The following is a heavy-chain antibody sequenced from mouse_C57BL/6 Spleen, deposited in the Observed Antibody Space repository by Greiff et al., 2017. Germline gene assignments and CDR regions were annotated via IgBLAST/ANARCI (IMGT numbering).Heavy chain of an antibody. CDR3: ARGGYYGSSPDY. Sequence: EVKLEESGPGLVKPSQSLSLTCSVTGYSITSGYYWNWIRQFPGNKLEWMGYISYDGSNNYNPSLKNRISITRDTSKNQFFLKLNSVTTEDTATXYCARGGYYGSSPDYWGQGTTLTVSS. J-gene: IGHJ2*01. V-gene: IGHV3-6*01. CDR1: GYSITSGYY. CDR2: ISYDGSN. D-gene: IGHD1-1*01.